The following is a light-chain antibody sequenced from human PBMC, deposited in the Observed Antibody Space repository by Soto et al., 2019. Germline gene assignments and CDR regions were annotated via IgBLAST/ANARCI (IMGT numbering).Light chain of an antibody. CDR2: GAS. CDR1: HSVNSH. J-gene: IGKJ5*01. V-gene: IGKV3-15*01. Sequence: EIVLTQSPDTLSLSPGERVTLSCRTSHSVNSHVAWYQQKPGQAPRLLIFGASTRATGIPDRFSGSGSGTDFTLTISSLQSEDFAVYYCQQYNTWPLITFGPGTRLEIK. CDR3: QQYNTWPLIT.